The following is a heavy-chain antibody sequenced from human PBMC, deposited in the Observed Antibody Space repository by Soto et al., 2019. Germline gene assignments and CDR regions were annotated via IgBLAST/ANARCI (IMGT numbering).Heavy chain of an antibody. CDR3: AISQDRGGRTTFIY. V-gene: IGHV3-9*01. CDR2: INWKSDI. Sequence: SLLLSCAVSGFTFDDNAMHWVRQAPEKGLEWVSGINWKSDIGYADSVEGRFTISRDNAENSLYLQMNSLRAEDTALYYCAISQDRGGRTTFIYWGQGTQVTVSS. CDR1: GFTFDDNA. J-gene: IGHJ4*02. D-gene: IGHD3-16*01.